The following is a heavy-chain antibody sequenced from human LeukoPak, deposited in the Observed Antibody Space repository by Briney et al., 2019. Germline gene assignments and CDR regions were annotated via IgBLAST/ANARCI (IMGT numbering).Heavy chain of an antibody. CDR1: GGSFSGYY. V-gene: IGHV4-34*01. J-gene: IGHJ4*02. D-gene: IGHD3-9*01. Sequence: SETLSLTCDVYGGSFSGYYWGWIRQPPGKGLEWIGEISHSGSTNYNPSLKSRVTISVDTSKNQFSLKLSSVTAADTAVYYCARGDDILTGYIFDYWGQGTLVTVSS. CDR2: ISHSGST. CDR3: ARGDDILTGYIFDY.